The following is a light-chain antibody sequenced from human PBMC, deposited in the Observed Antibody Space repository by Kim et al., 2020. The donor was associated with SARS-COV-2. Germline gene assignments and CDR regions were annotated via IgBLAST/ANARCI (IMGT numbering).Light chain of an antibody. V-gene: IGKV1-27*01. J-gene: IGKJ5*01. Sequence: DIQMAQSPSSLSASVGDRVTITCRASQGISNHLAWYQQKPGQVPNLLIYEASSLRSGVPSRFSGSGSGTYFTLTISSLQPEDVATYYCQKYSREPITFGQGTRLEIK. CDR2: EAS. CDR3: QKYSREPIT. CDR1: QGISNH.